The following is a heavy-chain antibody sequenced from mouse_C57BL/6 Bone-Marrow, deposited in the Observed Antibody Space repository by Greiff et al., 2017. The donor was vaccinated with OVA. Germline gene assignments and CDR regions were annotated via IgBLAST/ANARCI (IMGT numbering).Heavy chain of an antibody. Sequence: VQLKESGEGLVKPGGSLKLSCAASGFTFSSYAMSWVRQTPEKRLEWVAYISSGSDYIYYADTVKGRFTISRDNARNTLYLQMSSLKSEDTAMYYCTRADYPYFDVWGTGTTVTVSS. J-gene: IGHJ1*03. V-gene: IGHV5-9-1*02. D-gene: IGHD5-5*01. CDR1: GFTFSSYA. CDR3: TRADYPYFDV. CDR2: ISSGSDYI.